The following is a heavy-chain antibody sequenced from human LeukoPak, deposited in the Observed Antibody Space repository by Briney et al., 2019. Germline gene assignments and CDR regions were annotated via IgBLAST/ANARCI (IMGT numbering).Heavy chain of an antibody. Sequence: SETLSLTCAVYGGSFSGYYWSWIRQPPGKGLEWIGEINHSGSTNYNPSLKSRVTISVDTSKNQFSLKLSSVTAADTAVYYCAILIVGATIPFDYWGQGTLVTVSS. CDR3: AILIVGATIPFDY. V-gene: IGHV4-34*01. CDR1: GGSFSGYY. CDR2: INHSGST. D-gene: IGHD1-26*01. J-gene: IGHJ4*02.